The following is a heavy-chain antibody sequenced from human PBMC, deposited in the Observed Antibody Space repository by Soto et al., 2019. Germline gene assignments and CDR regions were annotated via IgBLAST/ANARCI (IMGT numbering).Heavy chain of an antibody. Sequence: SETLSLTCTVSGGSISSSNYYWGWVRQPPGKGLEWIVSIYYTGSTYYNPSLKSRVTIPVDTSKNQFSLKLSSVTAADTAVYYCARSYYYESTPYPPGYRGQGTPVIVSS. CDR1: GGSISSSNYY. D-gene: IGHD3-22*01. CDR3: ARSYYYESTPYPPGY. V-gene: IGHV4-39*01. J-gene: IGHJ4*02. CDR2: IYYTGST.